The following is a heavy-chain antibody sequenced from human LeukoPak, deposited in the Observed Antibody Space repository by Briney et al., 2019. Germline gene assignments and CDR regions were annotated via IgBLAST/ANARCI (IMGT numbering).Heavy chain of an antibody. CDR3: ARGYGDNYYYGMDV. V-gene: IGHV1-8*02. D-gene: IGHD4-17*01. CDR1: GYTFTSYG. Sequence: ASVKVSCKASGYTFTSYGISWVRQAPGQGLEWMGWMNPNSGNTGYAQKFQGRVTMTRNTSISTAYMELSSLRSEDTAVYYCARGYGDNYYYGMDVWGQGTTVTVSS. CDR2: MNPNSGNT. J-gene: IGHJ6*02.